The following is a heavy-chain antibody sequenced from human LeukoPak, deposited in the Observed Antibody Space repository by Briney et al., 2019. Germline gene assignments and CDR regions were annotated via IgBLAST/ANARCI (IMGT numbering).Heavy chain of an antibody. CDR3: ARNSGNSYFYYAMDV. CDR2: ISAYNDDT. V-gene: IGHV1-18*01. CDR1: GYTFTSYG. J-gene: IGHJ6*02. D-gene: IGHD3-10*01. Sequence: ASVKASCKASGYTFTSYGISWVRQAPGQGLEWMGWISAYNDDTIYAQKFQGRVTMTTDTSTSTAYMELRSLRSDDTAVYYCARNSGNSYFYYAMDVWGQGTTVTVSS.